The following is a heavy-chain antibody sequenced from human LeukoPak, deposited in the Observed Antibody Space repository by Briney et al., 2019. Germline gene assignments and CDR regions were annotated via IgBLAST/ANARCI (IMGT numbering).Heavy chain of an antibody. CDR1: GGSVSNNNYY. CDR2: LSYSGST. Sequence: SETLSLTCTVSGGSVSNNNYYWGWIRQPPGKGLEWIGSLSYSGSTYYNPSLKSRVTISVDTSKNQFSLKVSSVTAADTAVHYCARVLAAAAHFDYWGQGTLVTVSS. CDR3: ARVLAAAAHFDY. D-gene: IGHD6-13*01. J-gene: IGHJ4*02. V-gene: IGHV4-39*01.